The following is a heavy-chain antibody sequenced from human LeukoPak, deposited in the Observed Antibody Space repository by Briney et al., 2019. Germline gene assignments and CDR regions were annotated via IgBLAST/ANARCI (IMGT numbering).Heavy chain of an antibody. Sequence: GGSLRLSCTGSGFTFSDYWMPWARQAPGKGREWVDNLRQDGSDKYYVDSVKGRFTISRDNAKKLVYLQMNSLRAEDTAVYYCARDAYDDASESWGQGTLVTVSS. D-gene: IGHD3-3*01. CDR1: GFTFSDYW. CDR3: ARDAYDDASES. J-gene: IGHJ5*02. V-gene: IGHV3-7*01. CDR2: LRQDGSDK.